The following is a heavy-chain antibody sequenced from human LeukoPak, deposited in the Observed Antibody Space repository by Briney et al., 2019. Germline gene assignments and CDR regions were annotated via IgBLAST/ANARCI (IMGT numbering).Heavy chain of an antibody. CDR1: GYTFTSYD. V-gene: IGHV1-8*01. D-gene: IGHD2-2*01. CDR2: MNPNSGNT. Sequence: ASVKVSCKASGYTFTSYDINWVRQATGQVLEWMGWMNPNSGNTGYAQKFQGRVTMTRNTSISTAYMELSSLRSEDTAVYYCAGLTSSDYYYGMDVWGQGTTVTVSS. CDR3: AGLTSSDYYYGMDV. J-gene: IGHJ6*02.